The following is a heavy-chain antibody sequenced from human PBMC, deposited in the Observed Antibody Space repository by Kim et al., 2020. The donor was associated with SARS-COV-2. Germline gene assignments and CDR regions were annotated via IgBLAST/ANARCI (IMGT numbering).Heavy chain of an antibody. CDR2: INHSGST. CDR1: GGSFSGYY. CDR3: ARDRAVTTFYYYYYGMDV. D-gene: IGHD4-17*01. J-gene: IGHJ6*02. V-gene: IGHV4-34*01. Sequence: SETLSLTCAVYGGSFSGYYWSWIRQPPGKGLEWIGEINHSGSTNYNPSLKSRVTISVDTSKNQFSLKLSSVTAAETAVYYCARDRAVTTFYYYYYGMDVWGQGTTVTVSS.